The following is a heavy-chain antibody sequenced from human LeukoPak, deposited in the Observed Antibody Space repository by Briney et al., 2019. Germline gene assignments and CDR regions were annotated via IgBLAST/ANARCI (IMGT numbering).Heavy chain of an antibody. J-gene: IGHJ6*03. CDR3: ARGPNTDYGRRYYYYMDV. CDR1: GFTFSSYG. D-gene: IGHD4-17*01. Sequence: PGGSLRLSCAASGFTFSSYGMHWVRQAPGKGLEWVAFIRYDGSNKYYADSVKGRFTISRDNSKNTLYLQMNSLRADDTAVYYCARGPNTDYGRRYYYYMDVWGKGTTVTVS. V-gene: IGHV3-30*02. CDR2: IRYDGSNK.